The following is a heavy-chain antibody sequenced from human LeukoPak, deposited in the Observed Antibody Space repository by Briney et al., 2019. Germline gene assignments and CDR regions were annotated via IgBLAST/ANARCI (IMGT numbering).Heavy chain of an antibody. D-gene: IGHD2-15*01. CDR2: MYYSGNS. J-gene: IGHJ4*02. Sequence: SETLSLTCTVSGGSITSYYWSWIRQPPGKGLEWIGYMYYSGNSYYNPSLKSRVTISVDTSKNQFSLKLSSMTAADTAVYYCAKVVYKVVVAAPIDYWGQGTLVTVSS. CDR3: AKVVYKVVVAAPIDY. V-gene: IGHV4-59*01. CDR1: GGSITSYY.